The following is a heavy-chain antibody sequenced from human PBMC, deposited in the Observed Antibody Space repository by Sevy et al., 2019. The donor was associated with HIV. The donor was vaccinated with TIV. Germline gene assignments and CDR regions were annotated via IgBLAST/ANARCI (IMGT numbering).Heavy chain of an antibody. Sequence: SETLSLTCAVYGGSFSGYYWSWIRQPPGKGLEWIGEINHSGSTNYNPSLKSRVTISVDTSKNQFSLKLSSVTAADTAVYYCARVGSVFSSGWYAGDYWGQGTLVTVSS. J-gene: IGHJ4*02. V-gene: IGHV4-34*01. CDR1: GGSFSGYY. D-gene: IGHD6-19*01. CDR2: INHSGST. CDR3: ARVGSVFSSGWYAGDY.